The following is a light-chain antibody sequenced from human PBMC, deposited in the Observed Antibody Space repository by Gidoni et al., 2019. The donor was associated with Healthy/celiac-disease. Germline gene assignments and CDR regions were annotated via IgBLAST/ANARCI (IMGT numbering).Light chain of an antibody. CDR1: SSDVGGYNY. J-gene: IGLJ1*01. CDR3: SSYTSSSTPHYV. Sequence: QSALTQPAPVSGSPGQAITISCTGTSSDVGGYNYVSWYQQHPGKAPKLMIYDVSNRPSGVSNRFSGSKSGNTASLTISGLQAEDEADYYCSSYTSSSTPHYVFGTGTKVTVL. CDR2: DVS. V-gene: IGLV2-14*01.